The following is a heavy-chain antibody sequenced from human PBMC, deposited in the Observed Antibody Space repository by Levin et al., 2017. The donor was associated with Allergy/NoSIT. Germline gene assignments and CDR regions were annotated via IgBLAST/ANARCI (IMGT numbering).Heavy chain of an antibody. CDR3: ARDIPSSSWYSLGFWFDP. V-gene: IGHV4-39*07. Sequence: PSETLSLTCTVSGGSISSSSYYWGWIRQPPGKGLEWIGSIYYSGSTYYNPSLKSRVTISVDTSKNQFSLKLSSVTAADTAVYYCARDIPSSSWYSLGFWFDPWGQGTLVTVSS. CDR1: GGSISSSSYY. J-gene: IGHJ5*02. CDR2: IYYSGST. D-gene: IGHD6-13*01.